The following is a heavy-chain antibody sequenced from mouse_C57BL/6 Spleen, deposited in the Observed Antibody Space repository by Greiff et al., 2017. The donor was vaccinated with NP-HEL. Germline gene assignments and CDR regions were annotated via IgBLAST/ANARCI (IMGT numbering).Heavy chain of an antibody. D-gene: IGHD2-4*01. J-gene: IGHJ3*01. CDR1: GYTFTSYT. V-gene: IGHV1-4*01. CDR2: INPSSGYT. CDR3: ARESLYDYDGAWFAY. Sequence: VKLQESGAELARPGASVKMSCKASGYTFTSYTMHWVKQRPGQGLEWIGYINPSSGYTKYNQKFKDKATLTADKSSSTAYMQLSSLTSEDSAVYYCARESLYDYDGAWFAYWGQGTLVTVSA.